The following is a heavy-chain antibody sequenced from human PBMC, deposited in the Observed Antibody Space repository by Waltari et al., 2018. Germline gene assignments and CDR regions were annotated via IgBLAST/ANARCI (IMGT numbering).Heavy chain of an antibody. CDR2: IYYTKYT. D-gene: IGHD6-13*01. V-gene: IGHV4-39*01. Sequence: QLPLQASGPGLVKPSETLSLTCTVSGDSIRNSNYYWGWRRQPPGKGLEWIGSIYYTKYTYYNPSLKSRVTLSLDSVAAADTAVYYCARLSLAAGHLIDYWGQGTLVTVSS. CDR1: GDSIRNSNYY. J-gene: IGHJ4*02. CDR3: ARLSLAAGHLIDY.